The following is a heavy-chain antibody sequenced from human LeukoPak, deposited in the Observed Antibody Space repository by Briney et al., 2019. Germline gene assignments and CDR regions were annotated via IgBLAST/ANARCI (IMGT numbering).Heavy chain of an antibody. D-gene: IGHD3-10*01. V-gene: IGHV3-30*04. CDR3: ARVEGLLLTLDY. CDR1: GFTFSSYA. J-gene: IGHJ4*02. CDR2: ISYDGSNK. Sequence: GGSLRPSCAASGFTFSSYAMHWVRQAPGKGLEWVAVISYDGSNKYYADSVKGRFTISRDNSKNTLYLQMNSLRAEDTAVYYCARVEGLLLTLDYWGQGTLVTVSS.